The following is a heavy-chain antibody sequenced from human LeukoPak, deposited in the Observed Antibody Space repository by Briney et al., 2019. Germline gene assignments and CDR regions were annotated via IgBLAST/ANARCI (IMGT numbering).Heavy chain of an antibody. CDR1: GFTFSSYA. V-gene: IGHV3-23*01. D-gene: IGHD3-16*01. J-gene: IGHJ6*02. CDR2: ISGSGGGT. Sequence: PGGSLRLSCAASGFTFSSYAMSWVRQAPGKGLEWVSAISGSGGGTYYADSVKGRFTISRDNSKDTLFLQLNSLRAEDTAVYYCAKGSTIPTFASYYYGMDVWGQGTTVTVSS. CDR3: AKGSTIPTFASYYYGMDV.